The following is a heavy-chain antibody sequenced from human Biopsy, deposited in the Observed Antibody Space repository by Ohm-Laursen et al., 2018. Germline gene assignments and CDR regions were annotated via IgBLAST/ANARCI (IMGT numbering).Heavy chain of an antibody. D-gene: IGHD7-27*01. CDR3: ARLTGDPSY. CDR2: IYYTGHT. CDR1: GGSITDDC. J-gene: IGHJ4*02. V-gene: IGHV4-59*01. Sequence: TLSLTCTVSGGSITDDCWSWIRQSPGKGLEWIGFIYYTGHTNYNPSLKSRATISVDTSKNQFSLKVISVTAADTAVYYCARLTGDPSYWGQGILVTVSS.